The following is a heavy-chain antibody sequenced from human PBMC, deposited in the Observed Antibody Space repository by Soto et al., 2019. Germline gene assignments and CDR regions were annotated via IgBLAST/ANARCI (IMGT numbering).Heavy chain of an antibody. CDR2: IIPIFGTA. CDR3: ASGITAGTTAYYYYGMYV. Sequence: QVQLVQSGAEVKKPGSSVKVSCKASGGTFSSYAISWVRQAPGQGLEWMGGIIPIFGTANYAQKFQGRVTITADKSTSTAYMELSSLRSEDTAVYYCASGITAGTTAYYYYGMYVWGQGTTVTVSS. J-gene: IGHJ6*02. V-gene: IGHV1-69*06. CDR1: GGTFSSYA. D-gene: IGHD1-1*01.